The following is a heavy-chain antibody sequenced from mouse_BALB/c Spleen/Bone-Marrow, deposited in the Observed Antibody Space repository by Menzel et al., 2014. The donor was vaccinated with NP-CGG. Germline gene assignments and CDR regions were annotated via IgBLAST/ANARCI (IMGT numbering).Heavy chain of an antibody. CDR2: IYPGNGDT. CDR3: TRSAARSDY. CDR1: GYSFTSFW. D-gene: IGHD3-1*01. J-gene: IGHJ2*01. Sequence: DVQLQESGTVLARPGTSVKMSCKASGYSFTSFWMHWIKQRPGQGLQWIGAIYPGNGDTSYTQNFKGKAKLTAVTSASTAYMELSSLTNEDSAVYYCTRSAARSDYWGQGTTLTVSS. V-gene: IGHV1-5*01.